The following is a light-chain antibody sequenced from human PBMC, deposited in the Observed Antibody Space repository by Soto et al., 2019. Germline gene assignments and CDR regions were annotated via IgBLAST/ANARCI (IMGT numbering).Light chain of an antibody. J-gene: IGKJ4*01. Sequence: DIPMTQSPSSVSASVGDRVTITCRASQDINSWLAWYQQKPGRAPNLLIYGASDLQSGVPSRFSGSGSGTDFTLTISSLQPEDFATYYCQQTSSFPLTFGGGTKVGIK. CDR3: QQTSSFPLT. V-gene: IGKV1-12*01. CDR1: QDINSW. CDR2: GAS.